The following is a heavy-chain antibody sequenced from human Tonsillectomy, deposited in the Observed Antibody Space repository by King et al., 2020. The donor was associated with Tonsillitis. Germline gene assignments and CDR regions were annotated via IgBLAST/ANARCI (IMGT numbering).Heavy chain of an antibody. Sequence: VQLVQSGAEVKKPGSSVKVSCQASGGNYSNYGISWVRQAPGQGLEWMGRIIPVLSLTNYAQKFQGRITMSADKSTNTIYMELSSLRSEDTAIYYCATDRGRVVALYFFEHWGQGSLVTVSS. CDR1: GGNYSNYG. CDR2: IIPVLSLT. V-gene: IGHV1-69*09. D-gene: IGHD2-21*01. CDR3: ATDRGRVVALYFFEH. J-gene: IGHJ4*02.